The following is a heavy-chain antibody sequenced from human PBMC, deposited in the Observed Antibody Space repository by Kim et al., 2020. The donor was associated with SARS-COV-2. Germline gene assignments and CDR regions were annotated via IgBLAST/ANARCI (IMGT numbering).Heavy chain of an antibody. CDR1: GYTFTSHD. V-gene: IGHV1-8*01. CDR3: ARGASSWSNWFDP. CDR2: INPNSGNT. D-gene: IGHD6-13*01. J-gene: IGHJ5*02. Sequence: ASVKVSCKASGYTFTSHDINWVRQAPGQGLEWMAWINPNSGNTGYAQKFQGRVTVTRNTSINTAYMEMSSLRSDDTAVYYCARGASSWSNWFDPWGQGAQVTVSS.